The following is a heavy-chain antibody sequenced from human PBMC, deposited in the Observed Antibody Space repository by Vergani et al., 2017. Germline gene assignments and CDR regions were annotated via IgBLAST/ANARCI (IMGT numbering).Heavy chain of an antibody. V-gene: IGHV1-18*04. CDR3: ARDGANFDYYDSSSGDY. Sequence: QGQLAQSGAEVKKPGSSVKVSCKASGGTFSSNSISWVRQAPGQGLEWMGWISAYNGNTNYAQKLQGRVTMTTDTSTSTAYMELRSLRSDDTAVYYCARDGANFDYYDSSSGDYWGQGTLVTVSS. CDR1: GGTFSSNS. J-gene: IGHJ4*02. D-gene: IGHD3-22*01. CDR2: ISAYNGNT.